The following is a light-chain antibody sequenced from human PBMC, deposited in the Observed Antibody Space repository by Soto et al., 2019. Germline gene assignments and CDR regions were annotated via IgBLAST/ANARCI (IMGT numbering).Light chain of an antibody. CDR2: DAS. CDR3: QQYYTYSRT. J-gene: IGKJ1*01. Sequence: DIQVTQSPSTLSASVGDRVTITCRASQSTRNWLAWYQQKPGKAPDLLIYDASTLQSGVPSRFSGSGSGTEFTLTISSLQPDDFATYSCQQYYTYSRTFGQGTKVDIK. CDR1: QSTRNW. V-gene: IGKV1-5*01.